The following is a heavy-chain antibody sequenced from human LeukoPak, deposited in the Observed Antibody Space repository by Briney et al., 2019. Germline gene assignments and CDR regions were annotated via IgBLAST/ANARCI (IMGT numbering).Heavy chain of an antibody. J-gene: IGHJ4*02. V-gene: IGHV3-33*06. CDR1: GFTFSSYG. Sequence: QPGGSLRLSCAASGFTFSSYGMHWVRQAPGKGLEWVAVIWYDGSNKYYADSVKGRFTISRDNSKNTLYLQMNSLRAEDTAVYYCAKQRRPGSGIWPLFDYWGQGTLVTVSS. CDR3: AKQRRPGSGIWPLFDY. D-gene: IGHD3-10*01. CDR2: IWYDGSNK.